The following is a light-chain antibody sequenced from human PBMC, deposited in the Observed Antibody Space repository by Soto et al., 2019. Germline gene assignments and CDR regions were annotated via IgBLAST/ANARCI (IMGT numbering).Light chain of an antibody. Sequence: EIVMTQSPATLSVSPGERATLSCRASQSVSSNLAWYQQKAGQAPRLLIYGASTRATGIPARVSGSGSGTEFTLTISSLQSEDFAVYYCQQYNNWPRTFGQGTKVEI. V-gene: IGKV3-15*01. CDR3: QQYNNWPRT. CDR1: QSVSSN. J-gene: IGKJ1*01. CDR2: GAS.